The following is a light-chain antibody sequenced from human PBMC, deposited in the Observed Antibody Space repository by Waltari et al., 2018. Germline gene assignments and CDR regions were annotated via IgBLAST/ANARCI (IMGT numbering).Light chain of an antibody. CDR1: QSISLY. CDR2: AAS. V-gene: IGKV1-39*01. Sequence: IQMTQSPYSLSASVGDRVTITCRASQSISLYLHWYQQYPGKAPTLLLYAASSLQSGVPSRFSGSGSGTDFTLTISSLQPEDFATYYCQQSYSTLWTFGQGTKVEIK. J-gene: IGKJ1*01. CDR3: QQSYSTLWT.